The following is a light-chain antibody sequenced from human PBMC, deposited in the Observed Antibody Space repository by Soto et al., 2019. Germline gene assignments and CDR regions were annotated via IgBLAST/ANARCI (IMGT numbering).Light chain of an antibody. CDR2: LGS. J-gene: IGKJ4*01. Sequence: DIVMTQSPLSLPVTPGEPASISCRSSQSLLHSNGYKYLDWYLQKPGQSPQLLIYLGSNRASGVPDRFSGSGSGTDFTLKISGVEAVDVGVYYCMQALQTPLTFGGGTKVEIK. V-gene: IGKV2-28*01. CDR1: QSLLHSNGYKY. CDR3: MQALQTPLT.